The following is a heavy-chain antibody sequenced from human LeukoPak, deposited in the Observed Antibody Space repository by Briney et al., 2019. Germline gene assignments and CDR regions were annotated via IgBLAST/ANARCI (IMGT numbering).Heavy chain of an antibody. CDR1: GYTFTSYD. D-gene: IGHD6-13*01. Sequence: ASVKVSCTASGYTFTSYDINWVRQATGQGLEWMGWMNPNSGNTGYAQKFQGRVTMTRNTSISTAYMELSSLRSEDTAVYYCAKVIIAAAGTAWLYYYYGMDVWGQGTTVTVSS. V-gene: IGHV1-8*01. CDR3: AKVIIAAAGTAWLYYYYGMDV. J-gene: IGHJ6*02. CDR2: MNPNSGNT.